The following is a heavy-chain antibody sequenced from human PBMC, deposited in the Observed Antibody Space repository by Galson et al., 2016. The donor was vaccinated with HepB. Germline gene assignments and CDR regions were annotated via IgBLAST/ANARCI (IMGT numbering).Heavy chain of an antibody. CDR2: ITGSAAGT. V-gene: IGHV3-23*01. Sequence: SLRLSCAVSGFDFGTYAMSWVRQAPGKGLEWVSTITGSAAGTYYVDSVRGRFTISRDSSKNTVYLQMDSLRVEDTAVYYCARGLHIRAAGSFGMGVWGLGTTVTVFS. CDR1: GFDFGTYA. CDR3: ARGLHIRAAGSFGMGV. D-gene: IGHD6-13*01. J-gene: IGHJ6*02.